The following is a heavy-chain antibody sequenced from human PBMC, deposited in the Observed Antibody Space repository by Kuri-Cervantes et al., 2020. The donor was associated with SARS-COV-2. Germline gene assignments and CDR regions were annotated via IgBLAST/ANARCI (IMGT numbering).Heavy chain of an antibody. V-gene: IGHV3-48*01. J-gene: IGHJ4*02. CDR3: ARDPPASYSRPMYYFDY. CDR1: GFTFSSYG. D-gene: IGHD6-13*01. CDR2: ISSSSSTI. Sequence: LSLTCAASGFTFSSYGMHWVRQAPGKGLEWVSYISSSSSTIYYADSVKGRFTISRDNAKNSLYLQMNSLRAEDTAVYYCARDPPASYSRPMYYFDYWGQGTLVTVSS.